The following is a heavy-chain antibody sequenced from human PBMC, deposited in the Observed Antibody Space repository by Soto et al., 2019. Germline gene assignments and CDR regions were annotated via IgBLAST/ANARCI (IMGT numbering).Heavy chain of an antibody. Sequence: PGGSLRLSCTASGFTFGDYAMSWFRQAPGKGLEWVGFIRSKAYGGTTEYAASVKGRFTISRDDSKSIAYLQMNSLKTEDTAVYYCTRDINSSGWYNFDYWGQGTLVTVSS. J-gene: IGHJ4*02. CDR1: GFTFGDYA. CDR3: TRDINSSGWYNFDY. V-gene: IGHV3-49*03. CDR2: IRSKAYGGTT. D-gene: IGHD6-19*01.